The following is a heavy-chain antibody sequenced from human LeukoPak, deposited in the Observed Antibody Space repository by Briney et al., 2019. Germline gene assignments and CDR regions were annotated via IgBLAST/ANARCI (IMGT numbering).Heavy chain of an antibody. CDR1: GFTFTSYW. V-gene: IGHV3-7*05. CDR2: IKQDGSEK. Sequence: GGSLRLSCAASGFTFTSYWMSWVRQAPGKGLEWVANIKQDGSEKDYVDSVKGRFTISRDNAKNSLYLQMNSLRAEDTAVYYCARTCSTVTMRYPFDHSGQGTLVTVSS. D-gene: IGHD4-17*01. J-gene: IGHJ4*02. CDR3: ARTCSTVTMRYPFDH.